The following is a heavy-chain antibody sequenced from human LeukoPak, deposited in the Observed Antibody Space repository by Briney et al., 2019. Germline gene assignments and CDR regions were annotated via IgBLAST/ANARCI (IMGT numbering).Heavy chain of an antibody. CDR2: IMPLFGTA. V-gene: IGHV1-69*05. D-gene: IGHD5-24*01. J-gene: IGHJ6*03. Sequence: SVKVSCKASGGTFNSYAISWVRQAPGQGLEWMGGIMPLFGTANYAQEFQGIVTFTTDESASTAYMEVSSLRSEDTAVYYCASGSLGDGYGVGDYYQYMDVWGKGTTVTVSS. CDR3: ASGSLGDGYGVGDYYQYMDV. CDR1: GGTFNSYA.